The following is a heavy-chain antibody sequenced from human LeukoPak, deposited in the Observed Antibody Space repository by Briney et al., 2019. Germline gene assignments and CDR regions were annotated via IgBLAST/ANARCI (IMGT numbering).Heavy chain of an antibody. J-gene: IGHJ3*02. Sequence: ASVKVSCKASGGTFSSYAISWVRQAPGQGLEGMGGIIPIFGTANYAQNFQGRVTITADESTSTAYMELSSLRSEDTAVYYCARAVKGTIFGVVILHAFDIWGQGTMVTVSS. CDR3: ARAVKGTIFGVVILHAFDI. V-gene: IGHV1-69*13. CDR2: IIPIFGTA. CDR1: GGTFSSYA. D-gene: IGHD3-3*01.